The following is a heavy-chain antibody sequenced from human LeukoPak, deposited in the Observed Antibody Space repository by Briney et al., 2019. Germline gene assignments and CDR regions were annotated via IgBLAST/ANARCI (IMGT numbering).Heavy chain of an antibody. CDR1: GFHFISYW. D-gene: IGHD2-21*01. Sequence: ASPKTSFNGPGFHFISYWISRGRPLPGKGVEWMGRIDTSEAYTKYSPSFEGHVTIPADKSISTAYLQSSSLKASVTAVYYCANSPFDPWGQGTLVTVSS. CDR2: IDTSEAYT. V-gene: IGHV5-10-1*01. CDR3: ANSPFDP. J-gene: IGHJ5*02.